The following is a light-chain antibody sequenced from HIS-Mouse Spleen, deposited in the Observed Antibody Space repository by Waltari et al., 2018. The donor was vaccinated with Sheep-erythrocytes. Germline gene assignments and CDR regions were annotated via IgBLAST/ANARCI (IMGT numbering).Light chain of an antibody. CDR3: QQSYSTPQFT. Sequence: DIQMTQSPSSLSASVGDRVTITCRASQSISSYLNWYQQKPGKAPKLLIYAASSLQSGVPSTVSVSGSGTDFTLTISSLQPEDFATYYCQQSYSTPQFTFGPGTKVDIK. CDR2: AAS. J-gene: IGKJ3*01. CDR1: QSISSY. V-gene: IGKV1-39*01.